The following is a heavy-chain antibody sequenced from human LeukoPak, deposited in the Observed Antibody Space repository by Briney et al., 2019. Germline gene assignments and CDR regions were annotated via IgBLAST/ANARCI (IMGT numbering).Heavy chain of an antibody. CDR1: GGTFSSYA. V-gene: IGHV1-69*13. CDR2: IIPIFGTA. J-gene: IGHJ5*02. D-gene: IGHD6-19*01. Sequence: SVKVSCTASGGTFSSYAISWVRQAPGQGLGWMGGIIPIFGTANYAQKFQGRVTITADESTSTAYMELSSLRSEDTAVYYCAREEAVAVISNWFDPWGQGTLVTVSS. CDR3: AREEAVAVISNWFDP.